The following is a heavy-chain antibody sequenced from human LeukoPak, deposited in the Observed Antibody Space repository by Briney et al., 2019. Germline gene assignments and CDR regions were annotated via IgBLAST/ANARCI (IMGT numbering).Heavy chain of an antibody. CDR3: ARDRGTWNDDGFDY. Sequence: PSETLSLTCSVSGDSIRRGNYYWSWIRQSAGKGLEWIGEINHSGSTNYNPSLKSRLTISVDTSKNQFSLKLSSVTAADTAVYYCARDRGTWNDDGFDYWGQGTLVTVSS. D-gene: IGHD1-1*01. CDR1: GDSIRRGNYY. CDR2: INHSGST. J-gene: IGHJ4*02. V-gene: IGHV4-61*10.